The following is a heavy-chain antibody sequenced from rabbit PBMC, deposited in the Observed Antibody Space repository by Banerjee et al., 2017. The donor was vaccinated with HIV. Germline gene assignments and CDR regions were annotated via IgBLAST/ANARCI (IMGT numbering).Heavy chain of an antibody. V-gene: IGHV1S40*01. J-gene: IGHJ4*01. Sequence: QQLVESGGDLVKPGASLTLTCTASGFSFSSGYDMCWVRQAPGKGLEWIGCIYTGDGSTYYASWAKGRFTISKTSSTTVTLQMTSLTAADTATYFCARDGGWGGGDFNLWGPGTLVTVS. CDR3: ARDGGWGGGDFNL. CDR1: GFSFSSGYD. D-gene: IGHD4-1*01. CDR2: IYTGDGST.